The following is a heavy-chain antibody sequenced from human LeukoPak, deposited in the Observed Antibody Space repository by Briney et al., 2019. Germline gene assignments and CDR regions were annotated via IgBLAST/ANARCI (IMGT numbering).Heavy chain of an antibody. CDR3: ARGGGSYPKKVGATTRNWFDP. CDR1: GFIFNNYD. D-gene: IGHD1-26*01. CDR2: ISRDGKRQ. Sequence: GGSLRLSCATSGFIFNNYDPHWVRQAPGKGLEWLATISRDGKRQFYTDSVKGRFTISRDDSRNTLYLQMNSLRPEDTAVYYCARGGGSYPKKVGATTRNWFDPWGQGTLVTVSS. V-gene: IGHV3-30*03. J-gene: IGHJ5*02.